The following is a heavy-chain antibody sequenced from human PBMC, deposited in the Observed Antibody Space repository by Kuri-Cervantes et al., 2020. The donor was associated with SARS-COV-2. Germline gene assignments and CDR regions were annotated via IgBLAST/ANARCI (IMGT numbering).Heavy chain of an antibody. D-gene: IGHD4-17*01. V-gene: IGHV2-70*12. CDR3: AHRMDYGDYANWFDP. Sequence: SGPTLVKPTQTLTLTCTFSGFSLSTSGMCVSWIRQPPGKALEWLARIDWDDDKYYSTSLKTRLTISKDTSKNQVVLTMTNMDPVDTATYYCAHRMDYGDYANWFDPWGQGTLVT. CDR1: GFSLSTSGMC. CDR2: IDWDDDK. J-gene: IGHJ5*02.